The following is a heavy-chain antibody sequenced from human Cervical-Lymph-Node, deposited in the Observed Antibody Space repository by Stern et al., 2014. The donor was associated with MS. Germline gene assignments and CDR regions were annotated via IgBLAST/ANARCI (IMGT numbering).Heavy chain of an antibody. V-gene: IGHV7-4-1*02. D-gene: IGHD1-26*01. CDR2: INTNTGNP. CDR1: GYTFINYP. CDR3: ARGAVGFRY. J-gene: IGHJ4*02. Sequence: VQLVESGSELKKPGASIRISCKSSGYTFINYPINWVRQAPGQGLEWMGWINTNTGNPASAQGFTGRFVLSLDASVNPTYLQISSLKAEDTAVYFCARGAVGFRYWGQGTLVTVSS.